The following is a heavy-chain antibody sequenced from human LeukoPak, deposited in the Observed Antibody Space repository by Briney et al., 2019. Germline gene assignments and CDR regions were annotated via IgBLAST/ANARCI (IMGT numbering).Heavy chain of an antibody. CDR2: IKSKTDGGTT. CDR1: GFPFSNAW. J-gene: IGHJ4*02. V-gene: IGHV3-15*01. D-gene: IGHD2-21*02. Sequence: GSLRLSCAASGFPFSNAWMSWVRQAPGKGLEWVGRIKSKTDGGTTDYAAPVKGRFTISRDDSKNTLYLQMNSLKTEDTAVYYCTTDLAYCGGDCYPDWGQGTLVTVSS. CDR3: TTDLAYCGGDCYPD.